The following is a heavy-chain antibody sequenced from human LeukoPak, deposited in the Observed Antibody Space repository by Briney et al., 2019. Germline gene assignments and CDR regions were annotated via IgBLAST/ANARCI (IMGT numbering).Heavy chain of an antibody. CDR3: AREVDCSGGSCYSGPFDY. CDR1: GGSISSYD. D-gene: IGHD2-15*01. Sequence: SETLSLTCTVSGGSISSYDWSWIRQPAGKGLEWIGQIYATGSTNYNPSLKSRVTMSVDTSKNQFSLELTSVTAADTAVYYCAREVDCSGGSCYSGPFDYGGQGTLVTVSS. J-gene: IGHJ4*02. V-gene: IGHV4-4*07. CDR2: IYATGST.